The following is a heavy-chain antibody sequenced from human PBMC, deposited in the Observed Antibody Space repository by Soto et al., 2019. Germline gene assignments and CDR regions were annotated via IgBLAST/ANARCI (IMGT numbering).Heavy chain of an antibody. CDR2: INPNSGVT. J-gene: IGHJ2*01. V-gene: IGHV1-2*02. D-gene: IGHD2-8*01. Sequence: QVQLVQSGAEVKKPGASVKLSCKASGYTFTGYYMHWVRQAPGQGLEWMGWINPNSGVTHHAQKFQGRVSVTRDTSISTAFLELSSLQYDDTAGYYCARGVVPAPPSHLPHIWGRGTLVTVSS. CDR3: ARGVVPAPPSHLPHI. CDR1: GYTFTGYY.